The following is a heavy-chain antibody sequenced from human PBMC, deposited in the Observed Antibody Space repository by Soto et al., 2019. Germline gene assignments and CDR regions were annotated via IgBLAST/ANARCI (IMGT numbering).Heavy chain of an antibody. J-gene: IGHJ6*02. Sequence: PSETLSLTCAVYGGSFSGYYWSWIRQPPGKGLEWIGEINHSGSTNYNPSLKSRVTISVDTSKNQFSLKLSSVTAADTAVYYCAIAKSGVAAAGTPGINYYYGMDVWDQGTTVTVSS. CDR1: GGSFSGYY. CDR2: INHSGST. CDR3: AIAKSGVAAAGTPGINYYYGMDV. D-gene: IGHD6-13*01. V-gene: IGHV4-34*01.